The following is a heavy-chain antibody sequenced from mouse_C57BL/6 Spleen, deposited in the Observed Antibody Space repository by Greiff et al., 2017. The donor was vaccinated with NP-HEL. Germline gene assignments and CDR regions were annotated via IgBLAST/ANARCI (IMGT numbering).Heavy chain of an antibody. CDR3: ARGGYDYDLYYFDY. J-gene: IGHJ2*01. CDR2: INPNNGGT. D-gene: IGHD2-4*01. V-gene: IGHV1-18*01. Sequence: EVQLQQSGPELVKPGASVKIPCKASGYTFTDYNMDWVKQSHGKSLEWIGDINPNNGGTIYNQKFKGKATLTVDKSSSTAYMELRSLTSEDTAVYYCARGGYDYDLYYFDYWGQGTTLTVSS. CDR1: GYTFTDYN.